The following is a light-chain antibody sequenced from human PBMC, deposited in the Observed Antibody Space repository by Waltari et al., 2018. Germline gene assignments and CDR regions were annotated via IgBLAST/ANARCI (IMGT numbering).Light chain of an antibody. CDR1: LLAKKY. CDR3: YSVADKNVV. Sequence: SYELTQPSTVSVSPGQTARSTCSGDLLAKKYARWFQPKPGQAPVLVIYKDTERPSGIPERFSGSRSGTTVALTISGAQDDDEADYYCYSVADKNVVFGGGTKLTV. V-gene: IGLV3-27*01. CDR2: KDT. J-gene: IGLJ3*02.